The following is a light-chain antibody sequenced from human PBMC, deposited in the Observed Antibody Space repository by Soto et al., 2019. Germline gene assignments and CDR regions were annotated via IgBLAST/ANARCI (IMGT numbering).Light chain of an antibody. CDR3: QQRGEWPPGAT. Sequence: EIVLTPSPATLSLSPGERATLSCRASLSISNSLAWYQQTRGQAPRLLIYEASNRATGIPARFSGSGSGTDFTLTISSLEPEDFAVYYCQQRGEWPPGATFGQGTRLEI. V-gene: IGKV3-11*01. CDR1: LSISNS. CDR2: EAS. J-gene: IGKJ5*01.